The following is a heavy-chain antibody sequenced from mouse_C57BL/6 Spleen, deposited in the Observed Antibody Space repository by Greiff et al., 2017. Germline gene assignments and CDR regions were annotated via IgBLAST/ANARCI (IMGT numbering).Heavy chain of an antibody. CDR3: ARQDYYGSPFAY. V-gene: IGHV5-9*01. D-gene: IGHD1-1*01. J-gene: IGHJ3*01. Sequence: EVKLVESGGGLVKPGGSLKLSCAASGFTFSSYTMSWVRQTPEKRLEWVATISGGGGNTYYPDSVKGRFTISRDNAKNTLYLQMSSLRSEDTALYYCARQDYYGSPFAYWGQGTLVTVSA. CDR1: GFTFSSYT. CDR2: ISGGGGNT.